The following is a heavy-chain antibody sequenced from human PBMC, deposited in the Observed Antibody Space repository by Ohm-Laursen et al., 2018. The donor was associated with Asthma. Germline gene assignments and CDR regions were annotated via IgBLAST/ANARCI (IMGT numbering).Heavy chain of an antibody. J-gene: IGHJ4*02. CDR3: ARYCSGGSCYSAFDY. CDR2: IYNSGST. D-gene: IGHD2-15*01. Sequence: TLSLTCAVSGGSISSGGYSWSWIRQPPGKGLEWIGYIYNSGSTYYNPSLKSRVTISVDRSKNQFSLKLSSVTAADTAVYYCARYCSGGSCYSAFDYWGQGTLVTVSS. V-gene: IGHV4-30-2*01. CDR1: GGSISSGGYS.